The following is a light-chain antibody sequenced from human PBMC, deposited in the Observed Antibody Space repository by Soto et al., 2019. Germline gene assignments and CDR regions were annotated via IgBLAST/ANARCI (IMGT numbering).Light chain of an antibody. V-gene: IGKV1-17*01. CDR1: QGIRND. J-gene: IGKJ1*01. CDR3: LQHDTYPLT. Sequence: DIQMTQSPSSLSASVGDRVTITCRASQGIRNDLLGWYQQKPGKAPKCVIYVVSSLQSGVPSRFSGSGSGTECTLTISSLQPEDFATYYCLQHDTYPLTFGQGTKVEIK. CDR2: VVS.